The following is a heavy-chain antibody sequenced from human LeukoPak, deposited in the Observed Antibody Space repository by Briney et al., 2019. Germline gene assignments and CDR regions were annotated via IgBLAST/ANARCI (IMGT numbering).Heavy chain of an antibody. CDR2: ICYSGST. V-gene: IGHV4-59*01. Sequence: AETPSLSCTVSGVSISSYYWSWIRQPPGKGLEWVAYICYSGSTIYNPSLKRRVTISVDTSKNQFSLKRSSVTAADTAVYYCARVNWNDGLFDYWGQGTLVTVSS. J-gene: IGHJ4*02. D-gene: IGHD1-1*01. CDR1: GVSISSYY. CDR3: ARVNWNDGLFDY.